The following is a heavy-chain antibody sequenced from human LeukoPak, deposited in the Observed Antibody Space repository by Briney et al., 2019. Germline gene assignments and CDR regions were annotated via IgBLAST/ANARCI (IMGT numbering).Heavy chain of an antibody. J-gene: IGHJ5*02. CDR1: GFTFSSYA. D-gene: IGHD3-9*01. V-gene: IGHV3-64*01. CDR3: ARDAVDILLYNWFDP. CDR2: ISSNGGST. Sequence: PGGSLRLSCAASGFTFSSYAMHWVRQAPGKGLEYVSAISSNGGSTYYANSVKGRFTISRDNSKNTLYLQMGSLRSEDTAVYYCARDAVDILLYNWFDPWGQGTLVTVSS.